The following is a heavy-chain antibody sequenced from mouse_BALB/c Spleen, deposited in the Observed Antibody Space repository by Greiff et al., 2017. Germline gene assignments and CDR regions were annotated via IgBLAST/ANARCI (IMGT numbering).Heavy chain of an antibody. CDR3: ARGVRYWYFDV. D-gene: IGHD5-1*01. J-gene: IGHJ1*01. V-gene: IGHV1S29*02. CDR1: GYTFTDYN. Sequence: EVQLQQSGPELVKPGASVKISCKASGYTFTDYNMHWVKQSHGKSLEWIGYIYPYNGGTGYNQKFKSKATLTVDNSSSTAYMELRSLTSEDSAVYYCARGVRYWYFDVWGAGTTVTVSS. CDR2: IYPYNGGT.